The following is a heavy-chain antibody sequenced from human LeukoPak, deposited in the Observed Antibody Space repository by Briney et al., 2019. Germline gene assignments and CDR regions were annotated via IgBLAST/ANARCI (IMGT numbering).Heavy chain of an antibody. CDR3: AKDLSEGYVSSGWYAFDI. D-gene: IGHD3-22*01. CDR2: ISWDGGST. Sequence: PGGSLRLSCAASGFTFDDYTMHWVRQAPGKGLEWVSLISWDGGSTYYADSVKGRFTISRDNSKNSLYLQMNSLRTEDTALYYCAKDLSEGYVSSGWYAFDIWGQGTMVTVSS. J-gene: IGHJ3*02. CDR1: GFTFDDYT. V-gene: IGHV3-43*01.